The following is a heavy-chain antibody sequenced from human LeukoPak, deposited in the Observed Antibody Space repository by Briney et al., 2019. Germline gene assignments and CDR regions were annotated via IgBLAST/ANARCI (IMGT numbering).Heavy chain of an antibody. CDR3: ARGGVLQQLVYHIDY. CDR2: FDPEDGET. D-gene: IGHD6-6*01. J-gene: IGHJ4*02. CDR1: GYTLTELS. Sequence: ASVKVSCKVSGYTLTELSMHWVRQAPGKGLEWMGGFDPEDGETIYAQKFQGRVTMTEDTSTDTAYMELRSLRSDDTAVYYCARGGVLQQLVYHIDYWGQGTLVTVSS. V-gene: IGHV1-24*01.